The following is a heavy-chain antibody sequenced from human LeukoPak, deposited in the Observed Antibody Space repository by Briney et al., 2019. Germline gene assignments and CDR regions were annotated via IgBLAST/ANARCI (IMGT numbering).Heavy chain of an antibody. CDR2: IYYSGST. J-gene: IGHJ3*02. V-gene: IGHV4-31*03. Sequence: SETLSLTCTVSGGSISSGGYYWSWIRQHPGKGLEWIGYIYYSGSTYYNPSLKSRVTISVDTSENQFSLKLSSVTAADTAVYYCARDELPLDAFDIWGQGTMVAVSS. D-gene: IGHD5-24*01. CDR1: GGSISSGGYY. CDR3: ARDELPLDAFDI.